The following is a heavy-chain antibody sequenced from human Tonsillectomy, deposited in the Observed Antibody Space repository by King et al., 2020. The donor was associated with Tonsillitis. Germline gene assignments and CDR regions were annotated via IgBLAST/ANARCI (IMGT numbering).Heavy chain of an antibody. D-gene: IGHD2-15*01. Sequence: QLQESGPGLVKPSETLSLTCAVSGYSISSGYYWGWIRQPPGKGLEWIGSIYHSGSTYYNPSLKSRVTISVDTSNDQFSLKLSSVTAADTAVYYCARVEDLVVVVAAPTVYFHHWGQGTLVTVSS. CDR3: ARVEDLVVVVAAPTVYFHH. CDR1: GYSISSGYY. V-gene: IGHV4-38-2*01. J-gene: IGHJ1*01. CDR2: IYHSGST.